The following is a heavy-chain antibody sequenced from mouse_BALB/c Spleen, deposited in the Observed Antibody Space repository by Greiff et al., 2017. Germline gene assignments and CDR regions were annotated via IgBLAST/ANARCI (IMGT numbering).Heavy chain of an antibody. J-gene: IGHJ4*01. CDR2: INPYNDGT. Sequence: VQLQQSGPELVKPGASVKMSCKASGYTFTSYVMHWVKQKPGQGLEWIGYINPYNDGTKYNEKFKGKATLTSDKSSSTAYMELSSLTSEDSAVYYCARRAIYYGNLGAMDYWGQGTSVTVSS. D-gene: IGHD2-1*01. CDR3: ARRAIYYGNLGAMDY. CDR1: GYTFTSYV. V-gene: IGHV1-14*01.